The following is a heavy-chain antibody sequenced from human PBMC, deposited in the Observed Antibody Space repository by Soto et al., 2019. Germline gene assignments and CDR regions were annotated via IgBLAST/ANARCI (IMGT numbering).Heavy chain of an antibody. V-gene: IGHV4-59*08. D-gene: IGHD3-22*01. CDR1: GGSISSYY. CDR2: IYYSGST. CDR3: ARRSVVDLHDVFDI. J-gene: IGHJ3*02. Sequence: QVQLQESGPGLVKPSETLSLTCTVSGGSISSYYWSWIRQPPGKGLEWIGNIYYSGSTNYNSSLKSRVTISVDTSKNQFSLNLSSVTAADTAVYYCARRSVVDLHDVFDIWGQGTRVTVSS.